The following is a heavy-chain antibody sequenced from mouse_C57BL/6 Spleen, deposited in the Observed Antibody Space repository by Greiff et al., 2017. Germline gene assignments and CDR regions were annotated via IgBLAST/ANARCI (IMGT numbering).Heavy chain of an antibody. V-gene: IGHV1-81*01. Sequence: VQRVESGAELARPGASVKLSCKASGYTFTSYGISWVKQRTGQGLEWIGEIYPRSGNTYYNEKFKGKATLTADKSSSTAYMELRSLTSEDSAVYFCARIYYDYYFDYWGQGTTLTVSS. CDR3: ARIYYDYYFDY. CDR2: IYPRSGNT. D-gene: IGHD2-4*01. CDR1: GYTFTSYG. J-gene: IGHJ2*01.